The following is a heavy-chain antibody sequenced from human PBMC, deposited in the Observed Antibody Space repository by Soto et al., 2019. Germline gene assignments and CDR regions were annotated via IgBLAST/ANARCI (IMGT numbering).Heavy chain of an antibody. CDR1: GYTFTSYD. CDR3: ATSYGSGYRAFDY. D-gene: IGHD3-10*01. Sequence: ASVKVSCKASGYTFTSYDINWVRQATGQGLEWIGWMNPNSGNTGYAQKFQGRVTMTADKSTSTAYMELRSLRSEDTAFYYCATSYGSGYRAFDYWGQGALVTVSS. V-gene: IGHV1-8*01. J-gene: IGHJ4*02. CDR2: MNPNSGNT.